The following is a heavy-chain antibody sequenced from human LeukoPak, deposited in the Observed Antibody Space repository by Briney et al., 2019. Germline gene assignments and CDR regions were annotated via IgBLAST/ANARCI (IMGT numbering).Heavy chain of an antibody. D-gene: IGHD5-18*01. V-gene: IGHV4-59*01. CDR1: GGSISSYY. CDR3: ARASRDYVRGYSYGFDY. CDR2: IYYSGST. Sequence: SSETLSLTCTVSGGSISSYYWSWIRQPPGKGLEWIGYIYYSGSTNYNPSLESRVTISVDTSKNQFSLKLSSVTAADTAVYYCARASRDYVRGYSYGFDYWGQGTLVTVSS. J-gene: IGHJ4*02.